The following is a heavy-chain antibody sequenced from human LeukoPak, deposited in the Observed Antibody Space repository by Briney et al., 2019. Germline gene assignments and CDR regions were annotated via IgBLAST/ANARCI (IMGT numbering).Heavy chain of an antibody. CDR1: GYTFPSYF. CDR3: ARDYYDSSGYRWFDP. Sequence: ASVKVSCKASGYTFPSYFMHWVRQAPGQGLEWMGRINPNSGGTNYAQKFQGRVTMTRDTSISTAYMELSRLRSDDTAVYYCARDYYDSSGYRWFDPWGQGTLVTVSS. V-gene: IGHV1-2*06. J-gene: IGHJ5*02. CDR2: INPNSGGT. D-gene: IGHD3-22*01.